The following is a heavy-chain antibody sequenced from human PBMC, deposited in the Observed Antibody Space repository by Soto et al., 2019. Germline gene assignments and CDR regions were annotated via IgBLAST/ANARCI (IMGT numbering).Heavy chain of an antibody. CDR3: ARIPPAYDATGYSLFYFDY. D-gene: IGHD3-9*01. CDR1: GFSLTTSSTR. V-gene: IGHV2-70*04. Sequence: SGPTLVNPTHTLTLTCTFSGFSLTTSSTRMSWIRQPPGKALEWLARIDWEDSKFYNTSLETRLTISKDTSKNQVVLTMTNMDPLDTATYYCARIPPAYDATGYSLFYFDYWGPGALVTVSS. CDR2: IDWEDSK. J-gene: IGHJ4*02.